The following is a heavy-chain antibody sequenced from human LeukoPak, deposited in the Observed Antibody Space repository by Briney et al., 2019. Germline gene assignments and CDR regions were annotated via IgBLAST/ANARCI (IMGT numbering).Heavy chain of an antibody. V-gene: IGHV4-31*03. CDR1: GGSLSSGGYY. CDR3: ARDPLGMASAL. D-gene: IGHD6-13*01. J-gene: IGHJ4*02. Sequence: SETLSLTCTVSGGSLSSGGYYWGWVRQHPGTGLEWIGYIYYSGSTYYNPSLKSRVTISVNTSKNQFSLKLSSVTAADTAVYYCARDPLGMASALWGQGTLVTVSS. CDR2: IYYSGST.